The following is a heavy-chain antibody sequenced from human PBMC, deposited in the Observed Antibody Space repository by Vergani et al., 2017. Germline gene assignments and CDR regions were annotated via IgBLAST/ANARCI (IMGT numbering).Heavy chain of an antibody. CDR2: IFYSGTT. Sequence: QVQLQESGPGVVKPSQTLSLTCAVSGGSISSGDHCWTWIRQRPGKGLEWIGYIFYSGTTYDNPSLRSRLTISVDTSQNQCSLKLRSVTAADTAVYYCARVDTQVPATSHFYYMDVWGKGTTVVVSS. CDR3: ARVDTQVPATSHFYYMDV. V-gene: IGHV4-31*11. CDR1: GGSISSGDHC. J-gene: IGHJ6*03. D-gene: IGHD6-25*01.